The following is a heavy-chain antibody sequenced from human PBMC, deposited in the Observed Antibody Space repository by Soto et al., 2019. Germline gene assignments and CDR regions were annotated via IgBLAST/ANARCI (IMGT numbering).Heavy chain of an antibody. CDR3: ARGGGSDSFDY. CDR2: INHLETT. CDR1: GASITYGGYS. V-gene: IGHV4-30-2*01. J-gene: IGHJ4*02. Sequence: QLQLHESGSGLVKPSQTLSLTCTVSGASITYGGYSWSWIRQTPGKGLEWIGYINHLETTFYNPSFDSRLTLPIDRAMNQLSLTLPSMSAADRAVYFCARGGGSDSFDYWGPGILVTVSS. D-gene: IGHD1-26*01.